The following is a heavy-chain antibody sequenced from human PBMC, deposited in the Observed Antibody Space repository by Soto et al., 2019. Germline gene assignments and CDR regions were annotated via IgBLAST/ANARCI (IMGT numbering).Heavy chain of an antibody. CDR2: ISYDGSNK. CDR3: ARMASFYCSGGSCYPTYGIDV. V-gene: IGHV3-30-3*01. Sequence: QVQLVESGGGVVQPGRSLRLSCAASGFTFSSYAMHWVRQAPGKGLEWVAVISYDGSNKYYADSVKGRFTISRDNSKNSLYLQMNSLRAEYTSVYYCARMASFYCSGGSCYPTYGIDVLGQGTTVTVSS. D-gene: IGHD2-15*01. CDR1: GFTFSSYA. J-gene: IGHJ6*02.